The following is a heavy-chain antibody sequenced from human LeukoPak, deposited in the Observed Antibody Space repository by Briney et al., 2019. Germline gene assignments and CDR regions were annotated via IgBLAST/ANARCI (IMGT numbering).Heavy chain of an antibody. CDR1: GGSISNTNW. D-gene: IGHD3-22*01. CDR3: ARSYDSRGYYYYGMDV. V-gene: IGHV4-4*02. CDR2: ISLSGLT. Sequence: SETLSLTCGVSGGSISNTNWWSWVRQPPGQGLEWIGEISLSGLTNYNPSLKSRVTVSLDKSKDHLSLNLTSVTAADTAVYYCARSYDSRGYYYYGMDVWGQGTTVTVSS. J-gene: IGHJ6*02.